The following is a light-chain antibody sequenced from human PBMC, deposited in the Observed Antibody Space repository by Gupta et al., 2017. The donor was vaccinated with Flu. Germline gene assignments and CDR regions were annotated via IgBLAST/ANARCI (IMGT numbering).Light chain of an antibody. CDR2: EVS. CDR1: SSDVGGYNY. CDR3: SSYAGSNNWV. V-gene: IGLV2-8*01. J-gene: IGLJ3*02. Sequence: QSAWTQPPSASGSPGQPVTIPCTGTSSDVGGYNYVSWYQQHPGKAPKLMIYEVSKRPSGVPDRFSGSKSGNTASLTVSGLQAEDEADYYCSSYAGSNNWVFGGGTKLTVL.